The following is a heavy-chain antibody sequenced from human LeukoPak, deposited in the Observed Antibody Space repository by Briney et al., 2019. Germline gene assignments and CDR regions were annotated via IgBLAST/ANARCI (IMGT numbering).Heavy chain of an antibody. CDR3: ARRRRYYGSGSYPAKNWFDP. D-gene: IGHD3-10*01. Sequence: SETLSLTCTVSGGSISSGSYYWSWIRQPAGKGLEWVGRIYTSGITNYNPSLKSRVTISVDTSKNQFSLKLSSVTAADTAVYYCARRRRYYGSGSYPAKNWFDPWGQGTLVTVSS. J-gene: IGHJ5*02. V-gene: IGHV4-61*02. CDR1: GGSISSGSYY. CDR2: IYTSGIT.